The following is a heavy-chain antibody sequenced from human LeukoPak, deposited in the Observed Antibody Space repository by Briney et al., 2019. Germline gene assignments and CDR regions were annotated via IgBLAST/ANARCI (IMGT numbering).Heavy chain of an antibody. D-gene: IGHD2-8*01. Sequence: GGSLRLSCAASGFAFDDYGMTWVRQSPGKGLEWVSGVNWNGGSTGYADSVKGRFTISRDNAKNSLYLQMNSLRAEDTALYYCARAPGVRYYYYMDVWGKGTTVTVSS. CDR1: GFAFDDYG. CDR3: ARAPGVRYYYYMDV. CDR2: VNWNGGST. J-gene: IGHJ6*03. V-gene: IGHV3-20*04.